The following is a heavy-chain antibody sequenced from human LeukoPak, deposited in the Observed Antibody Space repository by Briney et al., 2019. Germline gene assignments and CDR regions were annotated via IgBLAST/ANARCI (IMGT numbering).Heavy chain of an antibody. D-gene: IGHD2-15*01. J-gene: IGHJ4*02. CDR2: ISGSGDTT. CDR1: GFTFSGYA. Sequence: GGSLRLSCAASGFTFSGYAMTWVRQVPGKGLEWVSSISGSGDTTNYADSVKGRFTISRDNSKNTLILQMNSLRADDTAVYYCAKGRVVPAALLDYWGQGTLVTVSS. V-gene: IGHV3-23*01. CDR3: AKGRVVPAALLDY.